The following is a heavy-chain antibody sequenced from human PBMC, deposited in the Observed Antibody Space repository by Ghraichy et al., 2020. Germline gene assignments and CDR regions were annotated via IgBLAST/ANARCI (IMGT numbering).Heavy chain of an antibody. D-gene: IGHD2-2*01. V-gene: IGHV3-48*02. CDR3: ARDRYCSSTSCSYGMDV. Sequence: GSLRLSCAASGFTFSCYSMNWVRQAPGKGLEWVSYISSSSSTIYYADSVKGRFTISRDNAKNSLYLQMNSLRDEDTAVYYCARDRYCSSTSCSYGMDVWGQATTVTVSS. CDR1: GFTFSCYS. J-gene: IGHJ6*02. CDR2: ISSSSSTI.